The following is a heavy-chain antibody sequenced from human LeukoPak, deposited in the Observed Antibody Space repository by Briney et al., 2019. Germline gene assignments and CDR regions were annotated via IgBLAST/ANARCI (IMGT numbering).Heavy chain of an antibody. D-gene: IGHD5/OR15-5a*01. CDR1: GFTFSSYG. V-gene: IGHV3-30*18. CDR3: AKCLRETVYYYYGMDV. CDR2: ISYDGSNK. J-gene: IGHJ6*02. Sequence: GRSLRLSCAASGFTFSSYGMHWVRQAPGKGLEWVAVISYDGSNKYYADSVKGRFTISRDNSKNTLYLQMNSPRAEDTAVYYCAKCLRETVYYYYGMDVWGQGTTVTVSS.